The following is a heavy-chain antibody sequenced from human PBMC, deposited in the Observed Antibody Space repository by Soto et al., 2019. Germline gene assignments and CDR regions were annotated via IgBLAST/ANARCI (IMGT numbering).Heavy chain of an antibody. CDR1: GXTFSNYW. CDR3: ATAGSYRFDH. D-gene: IGHD3-10*01. Sequence: LRLSFATSGXTFSNYWIHWVRQAPGEGLVWVSRINPDATTINYADSVKGRFTVSRDNAKNTLYLQMNSLRAEDTAVYYCATAGSYRFDHWGQGTLVTVSS. CDR2: INPDATTI. J-gene: IGHJ4*02. V-gene: IGHV3-74*01.